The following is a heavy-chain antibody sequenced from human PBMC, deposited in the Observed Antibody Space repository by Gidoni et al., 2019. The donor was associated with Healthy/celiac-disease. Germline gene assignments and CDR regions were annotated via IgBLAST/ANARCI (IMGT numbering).Heavy chain of an antibody. CDR3: ATQMTTARLGYYYYGMDV. CDR1: GFTVSSNY. J-gene: IGHJ6*02. V-gene: IGHV3-53*04. Sequence: EVQLVESGGGLVQPGGSLRLSCAASGFTVSSNYMSWVRQAPGKGLEWVSVIYSGGSTYYADSVKGRFTISRHNSKNTLYLQMNSLRAEDTAVYYCATQMTTARLGYYYYGMDVWGQGTTVTVSS. CDR2: IYSGGST. D-gene: IGHD4-4*01.